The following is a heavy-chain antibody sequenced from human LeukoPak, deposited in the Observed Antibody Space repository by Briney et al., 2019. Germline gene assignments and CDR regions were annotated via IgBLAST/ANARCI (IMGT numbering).Heavy chain of an antibody. D-gene: IGHD3-10*01. CDR1: GYSFNNYW. V-gene: IGHV5-51*01. Sequence: GESLKISCKASGYSFNNYWIGWVRQMPGKGLGWMGIVYPGDSYTRYSPSLQGQVTISADKSISTAYLQWSSLKASDTAMYYCAVTLGVRGVTPYSIDVWGQGTTVTVSS. J-gene: IGHJ6*02. CDR3: AVTLGVRGVTPYSIDV. CDR2: VYPGDSYT.